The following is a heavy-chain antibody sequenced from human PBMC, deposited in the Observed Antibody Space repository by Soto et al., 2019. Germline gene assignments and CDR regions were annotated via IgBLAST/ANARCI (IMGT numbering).Heavy chain of an antibody. CDR1: GFTFSSYW. CDR2: IKQDGSEK. J-gene: IGHJ5*02. Sequence: GGSLRLSCAASGFTFSSYWMSWVRQAPGKGLEWVANIKQDGSEKYYGDSVKGRFTISRDNAKNSLYLQMNSLRAEDTAVYYCARDSSAYYDFWSGYYIESGFDPWGQGTLVTVSS. CDR3: ARDSSAYYDFWSGYYIESGFDP. V-gene: IGHV3-7*05. D-gene: IGHD3-3*01.